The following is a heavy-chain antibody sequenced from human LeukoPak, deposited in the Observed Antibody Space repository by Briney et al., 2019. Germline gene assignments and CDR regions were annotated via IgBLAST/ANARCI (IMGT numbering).Heavy chain of an antibody. V-gene: IGHV4-61*02. D-gene: IGHD3-22*01. J-gene: IGHJ3*02. CDR1: GDSISSGDYY. Sequence: SRTLSLTCTVSGDSISSGDYYWSWIRQPAGKGLEWIGRISSSGSTNYNPSLKSRVTISVDTSKNQFSLKLSSVTAADTAVYFCARGPYSYDSSGAFDIWGQGTMVTVSS. CDR3: ARGPYSYDSSGAFDI. CDR2: ISSSGST.